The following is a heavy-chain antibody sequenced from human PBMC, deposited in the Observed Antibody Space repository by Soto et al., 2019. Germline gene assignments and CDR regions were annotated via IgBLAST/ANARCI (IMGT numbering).Heavy chain of an antibody. D-gene: IGHD1-7*01. CDR2: IHSDGRT. V-gene: IGHV3-66*01. J-gene: IGHJ4*02. Sequence: EVQLVESGGGLVQPGGSLRLSCAASGLTVSSNYMNWVRQAPGKGLEWVSIIHSDGRTYYADSVKGRFTISRDNSKNTLYLQMNSLRAEDTAVYYCARLDIWNFPGYWGQGTLVTVSS. CDR3: ARLDIWNFPGY. CDR1: GLTVSSNY.